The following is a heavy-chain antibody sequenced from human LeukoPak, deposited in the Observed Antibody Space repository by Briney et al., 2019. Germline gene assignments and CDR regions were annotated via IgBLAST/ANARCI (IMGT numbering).Heavy chain of an antibody. CDR3: ARDQRRDGYNSFDY. Sequence: ASVKVSCKASGYTFTGYYMHWVRQAPGQGLVWMGWIIPNSGGTNYAQNFQGRVTMTRDTSISTAYMELSRLRSDDTAVYYCARDQRRDGYNSFDYWGQGTLVTVSS. CDR2: IIPNSGGT. D-gene: IGHD5-24*01. V-gene: IGHV1-2*02. J-gene: IGHJ4*02. CDR1: GYTFTGYY.